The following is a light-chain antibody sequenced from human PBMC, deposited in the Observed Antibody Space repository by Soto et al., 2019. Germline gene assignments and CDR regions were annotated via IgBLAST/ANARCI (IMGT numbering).Light chain of an antibody. CDR2: GNN. V-gene: IGLV1-40*01. CDR1: SSNFGSGYD. Sequence: QSVLAQPPSGSGAPGQRVTISCTGSSSNFGSGYDVQWYQQLPGRAPKYLISGNNDRPSGLPDRFSAAKSGTSASLAITGLEAADEADYYCQTYDTSLSAYVFGTGTKLTVL. CDR3: QTYDTSLSAYV. J-gene: IGLJ1*01.